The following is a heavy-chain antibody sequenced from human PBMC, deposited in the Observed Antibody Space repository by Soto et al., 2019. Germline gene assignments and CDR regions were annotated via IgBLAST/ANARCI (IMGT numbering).Heavy chain of an antibody. CDR1: GGFISSYY. Sequence: QVQLQESDPGLMKSSETLSLTCTVSGGFISSYYWSWIRQPPGKGLEWIGYIYYSGSTNYNPSLKSRVTISVDTSKNQFSLKLTSVTAADTAVYYCARGRTDSGYDTNWFDLWGQGTLVTVSS. D-gene: IGHD5-12*01. CDR3: ARGRTDSGYDTNWFDL. CDR2: IYYSGST. J-gene: IGHJ5*02. V-gene: IGHV4-59*01.